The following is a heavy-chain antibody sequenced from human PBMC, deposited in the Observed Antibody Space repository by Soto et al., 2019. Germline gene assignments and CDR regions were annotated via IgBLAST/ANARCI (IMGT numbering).Heavy chain of an antibody. D-gene: IGHD2-2*01. J-gene: IGHJ6*02. CDR3: ARSQGSSTSLEIYYYYYYGMDV. CDR2: IIPISGTA. CDR1: GGTFSSYA. V-gene: IGHV1-69*01. Sequence: QVQLVQSGAEVKKPGSSVKVSCKASGGTFSSYAISWVRQAPGQGLVWMGGIIPISGTANYAQKFQGRVTITADESTSTAYMELSSLRSEATAVYYCARSQGSSTSLEIYYYYYYGMDVWGQGTTVTVSS.